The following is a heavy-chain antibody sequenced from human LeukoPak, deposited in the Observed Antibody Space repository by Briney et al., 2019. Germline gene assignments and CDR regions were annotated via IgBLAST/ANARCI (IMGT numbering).Heavy chain of an antibody. J-gene: IGHJ4*02. CDR2: IYSGGST. V-gene: IGHV3-66*01. CDR1: GFTVSSNY. D-gene: IGHD3-22*01. CDR3: AKDASYYYDSSGHFDY. Sequence: GGSLRLSCAASGFTVSSNYMSWVRQAPGKGLEWVSVIYSGGSTYYADSVKGRFTISRDNSKNTLYLQMNSLRAEDTAVYYCAKDASYYYDSSGHFDYWGQGTLVTVSS.